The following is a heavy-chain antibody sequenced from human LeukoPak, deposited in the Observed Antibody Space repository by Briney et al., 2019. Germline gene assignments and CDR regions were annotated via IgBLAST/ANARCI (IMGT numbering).Heavy chain of an antibody. CDR2: IIPIFGIA. CDR1: GGTFSSYA. V-gene: IGHV1-69*04. CDR3: AIKKGGYYDILTGYFGCAFDI. J-gene: IGHJ3*02. D-gene: IGHD3-9*01. Sequence: ASVKVSCKASGGTFSSYAISWVRQAPGQGLEWMGRIIPIFGIANYAQKFQGRVTITADKSTSTAYMELSSLRSEDTAVYYCAIKKGGYYDILTGYFGCAFDIWGQGTMVTVSS.